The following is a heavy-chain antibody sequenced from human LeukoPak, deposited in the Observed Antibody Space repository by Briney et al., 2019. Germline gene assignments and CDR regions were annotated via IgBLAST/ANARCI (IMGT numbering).Heavy chain of an antibody. J-gene: IGHJ4*02. D-gene: IGHD6-19*01. CDR2: ISGSGGAT. CDR1: GFTFGSYA. V-gene: IGHV3-23*01. CDR3: AKATGVFSGGPKLPFDY. Sequence: PGESLRLSCAASGFTFGSYAMSWVRQAPGKGLEWVSAISGSGGATYSADSVKGRFTVSRDNSKNTLYLQMNNLRAEDTAVYYCAKATGVFSGGPKLPFDYWGQGTLVTVSS.